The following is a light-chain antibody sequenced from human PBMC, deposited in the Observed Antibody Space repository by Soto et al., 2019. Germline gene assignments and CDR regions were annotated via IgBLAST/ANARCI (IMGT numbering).Light chain of an antibody. CDR1: QRISSAY. CDR2: GAS. V-gene: IGKV3D-20*02. Sequence: DIVLTQSPGTLSLSPGERATLSCRASQRISSAYLALYQQKPGQAPRLLIYGASSRATGIPDRFSGSGSGTDFTLTINRLEPEDFAVYYCQQRSNWGTFGQGTKVDI. CDR3: QQRSNWGT. J-gene: IGKJ1*01.